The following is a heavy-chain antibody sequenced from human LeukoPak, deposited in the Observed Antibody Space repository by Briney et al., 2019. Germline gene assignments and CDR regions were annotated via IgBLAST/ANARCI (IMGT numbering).Heavy chain of an antibody. Sequence: GGSLRLSCAASGFTFGDYAMSWFRQAPGKGLECVGFIRTVAHGGRTEYAASVKGRFTISRDDSKNIAYLQMNSLKTEDTAVYYCSRLNAYDILTGLEYWGQGTLVTVSS. D-gene: IGHD3-9*01. CDR3: SRLNAYDILTGLEY. V-gene: IGHV3-49*03. CDR1: GFTFGDYA. CDR2: IRTVAHGGRT. J-gene: IGHJ4*02.